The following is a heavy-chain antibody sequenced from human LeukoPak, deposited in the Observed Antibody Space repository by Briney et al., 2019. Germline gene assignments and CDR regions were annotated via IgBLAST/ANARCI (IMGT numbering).Heavy chain of an antibody. Sequence: GGSLRLSCAASGFTFSSYWMTWVRQAPGKGLEWVANIKQDGSEKYYVDSVKGRFTISRGNAKNSLDLQMNSLRDEDTAVYYCARVQTAAGDYWGQGTLVTVSS. CDR2: IKQDGSEK. CDR1: GFTFSSYW. J-gene: IGHJ4*02. D-gene: IGHD6-13*01. V-gene: IGHV3-7*01. CDR3: ARVQTAAGDY.